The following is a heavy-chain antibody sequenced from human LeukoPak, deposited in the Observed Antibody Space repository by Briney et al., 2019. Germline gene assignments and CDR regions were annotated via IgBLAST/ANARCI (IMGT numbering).Heavy chain of an antibody. CDR2: IYYSGST. J-gene: IGHJ5*02. V-gene: IGHV4-59*01. D-gene: IGHD2-2*01. Sequence: SETLSLTCTVSGGSISSYYWSWIRQPPGKGLEWIGHIYYSGSTNYNPSLKSRVTISVDTSKNQFSLKLNSVTAADTAVYYCARTTEDCSSTSCYQYWFDPWGQGTLVTVSS. CDR1: GGSISSYY. CDR3: ARTTEDCSSTSCYQYWFDP.